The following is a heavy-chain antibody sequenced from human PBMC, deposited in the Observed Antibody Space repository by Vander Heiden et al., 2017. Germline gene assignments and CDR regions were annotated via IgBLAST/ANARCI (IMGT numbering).Heavy chain of an antibody. CDR3: ARPRDGWNYVVLGY. J-gene: IGHJ4*02. Sequence: EVRLVESGGGLVQPGGSLGLSCAASGFTFSDYNMNWVRQAPGKGLEWVSSISTSSTYIYYADSVKGRFTISRDNAKNSLYLQMNSLRADDTAVYYCARPRDGWNYVVLGYWGQGTLVTVSS. CDR1: GFTFSDYN. CDR2: ISTSSTYI. V-gene: IGHV3-21*01. D-gene: IGHD1-7*01.